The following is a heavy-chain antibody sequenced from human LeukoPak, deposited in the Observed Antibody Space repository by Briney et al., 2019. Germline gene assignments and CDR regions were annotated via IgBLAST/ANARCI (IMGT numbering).Heavy chain of an antibody. V-gene: IGHV1-8*01. CDR2: MNPNSGNT. J-gene: IGHJ4*02. CDR1: GYTFTSYD. Sequence: ASVKVSCKAFGYTFTSYDINWVRQATGQGLEWMGWMNPNSGNTGYAQKFQGRVTMTRNTSISTAYMELSSLRSEDTAVYYCARGGSVSYYYDSSGYYWPFDYWGQGTLVTVSS. CDR3: ARGGSVSYYYDSSGYYWPFDY. D-gene: IGHD3-22*01.